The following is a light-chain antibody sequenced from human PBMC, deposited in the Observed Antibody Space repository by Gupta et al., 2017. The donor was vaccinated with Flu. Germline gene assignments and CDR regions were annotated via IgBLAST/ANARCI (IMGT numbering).Light chain of an antibody. CDR3: SSYSSTTTPFV. CDR1: SSDVGGHNH. V-gene: IGLV2-14*01. J-gene: IGLJ1*01. CDR2: EVD. Sequence: QSALTQPASVSGSPGQAITISCTGSSSDVGGHNHVSWYQHHAGKAPKLIMFEVDHRPSEISGRFSGSKSGNMASLIISGLQAEDEADYYCSSYSSTTTPFVFGPGT.